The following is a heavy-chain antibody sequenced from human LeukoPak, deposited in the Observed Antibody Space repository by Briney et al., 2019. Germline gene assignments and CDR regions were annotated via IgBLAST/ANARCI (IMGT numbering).Heavy chain of an antibody. Sequence: GGSLRRSCAASGFTFSSFAMSWVRQAPGKGLEWVSVIDWNSDSKYYLESVKGRFTISRDNSKNSLYLQMNSLRTEDTAFYYCAKDRSRSYSSFDSWGQGTLVTVSS. J-gene: IGHJ4*02. V-gene: IGHV3-43*02. D-gene: IGHD6-19*01. CDR2: IDWNSDSK. CDR1: GFTFSSFA. CDR3: AKDRSRSYSSFDS.